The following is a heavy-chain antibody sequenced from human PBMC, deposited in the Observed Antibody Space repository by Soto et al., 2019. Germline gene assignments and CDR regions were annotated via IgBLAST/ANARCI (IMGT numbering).Heavy chain of an antibody. CDR1: GYTFTSYY. CDR2: INAGNGNT. J-gene: IGHJ4*02. D-gene: IGHD3-10*01. V-gene: IGHV1-3*01. Sequence: XVKVFCKASGYTFTSYYMHWVRQAPGQRLEWMGWINAGNGNTKYSQKFQGRVTITRDTSASTAYMELSSTRSEDTAVYYCASPGVGLHPLDYWGQGTLVTVSS. CDR3: ASPGVGLHPLDY.